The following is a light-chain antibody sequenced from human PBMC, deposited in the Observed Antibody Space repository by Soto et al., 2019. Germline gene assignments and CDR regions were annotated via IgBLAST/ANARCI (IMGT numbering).Light chain of an antibody. Sequence: EIVMTQSPATLSVSPGERATLSCRASQSVNSNLAWYQQKPGQAPRLLIYGASTRATGIPARFSGSGSGTEFTLTISSLQSDDFATYYCQHYNSYSEAFGQGTKVDI. CDR2: GAS. J-gene: IGKJ1*01. CDR1: QSVNSN. V-gene: IGKV3-15*01. CDR3: QHYNSYSEA.